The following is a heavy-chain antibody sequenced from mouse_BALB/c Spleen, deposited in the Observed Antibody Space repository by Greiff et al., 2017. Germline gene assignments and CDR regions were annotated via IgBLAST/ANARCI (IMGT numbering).Heavy chain of an antibody. CDR1: GFTFSSYA. CDR3: ARAWGNYPAWFAY. Sequence: EVNVVESGGGLVKPGGSLKLSCAASGFTFSSYAMSWVRQTPEKRLEWVASISSGGSTYYPDSVKGRFTISRDNARNILYLQMSSLRSEDTAMYYCARAWGNYPAWFAYWGQGTLVTVSA. CDR2: ISSGGST. V-gene: IGHV5-6-5*01. J-gene: IGHJ3*01. D-gene: IGHD2-1*01.